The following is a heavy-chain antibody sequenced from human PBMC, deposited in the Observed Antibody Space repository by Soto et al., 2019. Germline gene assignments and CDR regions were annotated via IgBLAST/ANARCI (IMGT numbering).Heavy chain of an antibody. V-gene: IGHV3-66*01. CDR3: ARDEVLCDGGRYYGVPVAV. Sequence: EVQLVESGGGLVQPGGSLRLSCAASGFTVSSKYMSWVRQAPGKGLEWVSLIQSGGPTYYADSVKGRFTISRDTSENTVHLEMDSLRAEDTAVYYCARDEVLCDGGRYYGVPVAVWGKGTTVTVSS. D-gene: IGHD2-15*01. CDR2: IQSGGPT. CDR1: GFTVSSKY. J-gene: IGHJ6*03.